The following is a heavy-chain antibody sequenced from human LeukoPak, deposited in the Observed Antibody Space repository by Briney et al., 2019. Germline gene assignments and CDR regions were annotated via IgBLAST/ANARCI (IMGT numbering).Heavy chain of an antibody. CDR3: ARGCSGSTCYSSDS. Sequence: ASVKVSCKASGYTFTSYGMNWVRQAPGQGLEWVGWINTNTGNPTYAQGFTGRFVFSLGTSVSTAYLQISSLKAEDTAVYYCARGCSGSTCYSSDSWGQGTLVTVSS. CDR1: GYTFTSYG. D-gene: IGHD2-15*01. V-gene: IGHV7-4-1*02. J-gene: IGHJ4*02. CDR2: INTNTGNP.